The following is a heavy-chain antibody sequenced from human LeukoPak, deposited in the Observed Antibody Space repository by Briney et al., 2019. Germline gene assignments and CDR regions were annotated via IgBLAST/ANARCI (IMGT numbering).Heavy chain of an antibody. V-gene: IGHV3-23*01. J-gene: IGHJ4*02. Sequence: GGSLRLSCAASGFTFSSYAMNWVRQAPGKGLEWVSGISGSGGSTYYADSVKGRFTISRDKSKNTLYLQMNSLRAEDTAVYYCAKDRQQLVDYYFEFWGPGTLVTVSS. CDR3: AKDRQQLVDYYFEF. CDR2: ISGSGGST. CDR1: GFTFSSYA. D-gene: IGHD6-13*01.